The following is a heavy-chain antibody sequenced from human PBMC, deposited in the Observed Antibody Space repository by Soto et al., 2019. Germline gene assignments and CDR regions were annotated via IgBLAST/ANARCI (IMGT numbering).Heavy chain of an antibody. CDR1: GGTFSSYA. J-gene: IGHJ4*02. D-gene: IGHD3-3*01. CDR2: IIPIFGTA. Sequence: SVKVSCKASGGTFSSYAISWVRQAPGQGLEWMGGIIPIFGTANYAQKFQGRVTITADESTSTAYMELSSLKTADTAVYYCARDGPHISIFGYGDYWGQGSLVTVSS. V-gene: IGHV1-69*13. CDR3: ARDGPHISIFGYGDY.